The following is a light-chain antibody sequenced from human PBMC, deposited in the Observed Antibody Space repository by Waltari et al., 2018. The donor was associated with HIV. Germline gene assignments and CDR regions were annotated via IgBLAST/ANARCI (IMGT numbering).Light chain of an antibody. CDR3: QQYGASAWT. CDR1: QNIDANY. CDR2: GAS. J-gene: IGKJ1*01. V-gene: IGKV3-20*01. Sequence: IVLTQSPGTLSLSPGESATLSCRASQNIDANYLVWYQQKPGQAPRLLMSGASTRPTGIPDRFSGSGSGTDFTLTINRLEPEDFAVYYCQQYGASAWTFGHGTQVEIK.